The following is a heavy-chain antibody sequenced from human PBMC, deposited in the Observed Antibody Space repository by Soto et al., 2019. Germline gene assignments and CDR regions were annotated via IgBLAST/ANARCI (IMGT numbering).Heavy chain of an antibody. CDR1: GDSISRYY. Sequence: QVQLQESGPGLVKPSETLSLTCTVSGDSISRYYWSWIRLSPGKGLVWIGYIYYSGETNYNPSVKSRVTISVDRTKNQFSLKLSSVTAADTAVYYCVRDQGGEFLKGSGMDVWGQGTTVTVSS. D-gene: IGHD3-10*01. V-gene: IGHV4-59*01. CDR3: VRDQGGEFLKGSGMDV. J-gene: IGHJ6*02. CDR2: IYYSGET.